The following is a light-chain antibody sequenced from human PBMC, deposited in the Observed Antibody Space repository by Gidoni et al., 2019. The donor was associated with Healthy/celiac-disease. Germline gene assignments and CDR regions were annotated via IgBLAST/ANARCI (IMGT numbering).Light chain of an antibody. J-gene: IGLJ2*01. CDR3: SSYTSSSTLV. CDR1: SRDVGGYTY. CDR2: EVS. V-gene: IGLV2-14*01. Sequence: QSALTQPASVFGSPGQSITISCTGTSRDVGGYTYVSWYQQPPGKAPKLMIYEVSNRPSGVSNRFAGSKSGNTASLTISGLQAEDDADYYCSSYTSSSTLVFGGGTKLTVL.